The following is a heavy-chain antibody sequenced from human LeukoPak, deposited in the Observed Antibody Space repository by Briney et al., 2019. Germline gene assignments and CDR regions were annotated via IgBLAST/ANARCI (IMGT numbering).Heavy chain of an antibody. D-gene: IGHD3-22*01. CDR1: GFTFSSYW. CDR3: AKGPSPNYYDSSGYLLY. Sequence: PGGSLRLSCAASGFTFSSYWMHWVRQAPGKGLVWVSRINSDGSSTSYADSVKGRFTISRDNAKNTLYLQMNSLRAEDTAVYYCAKGPSPNYYDSSGYLLYWGQGTLVTVSS. J-gene: IGHJ4*02. CDR2: INSDGSST. V-gene: IGHV3-74*01.